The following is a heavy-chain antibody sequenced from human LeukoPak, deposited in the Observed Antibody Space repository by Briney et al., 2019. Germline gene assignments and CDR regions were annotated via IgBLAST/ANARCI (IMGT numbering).Heavy chain of an antibody. CDR2: VSSDGSTK. V-gene: IGHV3-30*04. CDR3: AKDGGKAVAGTFDY. J-gene: IGHJ4*02. CDR1: GFTFSNFA. Sequence: GGSLRLSCAASGFTFSNFAMHWVRQAPGKGLEHVAVVSSDGSTKYYPDSVRGRFIISRDNFKSTVYLQMNSLRIDDTAVYHCAKDGGKAVAGTFDYWGQGTLVTVSS. D-gene: IGHD6-19*01.